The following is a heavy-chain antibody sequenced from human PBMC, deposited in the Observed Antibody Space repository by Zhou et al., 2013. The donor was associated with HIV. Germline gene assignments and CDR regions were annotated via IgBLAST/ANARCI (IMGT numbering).Heavy chain of an antibody. CDR2: ISAYNDNT. V-gene: IGHV1-18*01. CDR3: ATIPHLSGATVDMTAIGGGDY. J-gene: IGHJ4*02. CDR1: GGTFSSYA. Sequence: QVQLVQSGAEVKKPGSSVKVSCKASGGTFSSYAISWVRQAPGQGLEWMGWISAYNDNTNYTQKLQGRVTMTTDTSTSTAYMELRSLRSDDTAVYYCATIPHLSGATVDMTAIGGGDYWGRGTRSLCPQ. D-gene: IGHD3-16*01.